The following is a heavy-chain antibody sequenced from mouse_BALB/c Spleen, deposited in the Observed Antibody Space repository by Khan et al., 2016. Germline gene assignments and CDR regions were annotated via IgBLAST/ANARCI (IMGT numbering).Heavy chain of an antibody. D-gene: IGHD2-1*01. CDR3: ANNNGNYAMDD. CDR1: GFSLTSYG. Sequence: QVQLKESGPGLVQPSQSLSITCTVSGFSLTSYGVHWVRQSPGKGLEWLGVIWSGGSTDYNAAFISRLSISKDNSKSQVFFKMNSLQADDTAIYCWANNNGNYAMDDWGQGTSVTVSS. J-gene: IGHJ4*01. CDR2: IWSGGST. V-gene: IGHV2-4-1*01.